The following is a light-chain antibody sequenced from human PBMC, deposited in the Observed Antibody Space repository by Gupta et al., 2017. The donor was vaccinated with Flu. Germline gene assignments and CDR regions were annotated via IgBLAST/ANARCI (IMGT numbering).Light chain of an antibody. V-gene: IGLV1-44*01. CDR1: MSNIGTKA. J-gene: IGLJ2*01. CDR3: AAWDDRVNGVI. CDR2: SSY. Sequence: QSVLTQPPSASGAPGQTVTIPCSGSMSNIGTKAANWYQQVPGTAPKLLIYSSYHRPSGVPDRFSGSESGTSASLAINGLQADDEADYYCAAWDDRVNGVIFGGGTKLTVL.